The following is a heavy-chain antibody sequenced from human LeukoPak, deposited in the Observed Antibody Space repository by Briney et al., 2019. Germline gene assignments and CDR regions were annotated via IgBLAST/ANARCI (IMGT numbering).Heavy chain of an antibody. Sequence: GGSLRLSCAASGFTFSSYAMSWVRQAPGKGLEWVSTVSGSGGSTYYADSVRGRFTISRDNAKDTLSLQMNSLRAEDTAVYYCVKGSVTFTGGYLDNWGQGTLVTVSS. V-gene: IGHV3-23*01. CDR1: GFTFSSYA. J-gene: IGHJ4*02. CDR3: VKGSVTFTGGYLDN. D-gene: IGHD3-10*01. CDR2: VSGSGGST.